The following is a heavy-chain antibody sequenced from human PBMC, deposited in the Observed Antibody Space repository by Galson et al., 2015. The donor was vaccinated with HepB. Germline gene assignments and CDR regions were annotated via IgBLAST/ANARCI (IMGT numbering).Heavy chain of an antibody. Sequence: ALVKPTQTLTLTCTFSGFSLSTSGMCVSWIRQPPGKALEWLARIDWDDDKYYSTSLKTRLTISKDTSKNQVVLTMTNMDPVDTATYYCARGYWRAAAPNVDFDYWGQGTLVTVSS. CDR2: IDWDDDK. D-gene: IGHD6-13*01. V-gene: IGHV2-70*11. CDR3: ARGYWRAAAPNVDFDY. J-gene: IGHJ4*02. CDR1: GFSLSTSGMC.